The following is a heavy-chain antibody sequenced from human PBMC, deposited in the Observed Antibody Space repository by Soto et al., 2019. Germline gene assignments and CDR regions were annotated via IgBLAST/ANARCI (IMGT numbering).Heavy chain of an antibody. J-gene: IGHJ6*02. CDR2: AYYTGST. Sequence: QVQLQEAGPGLVKASETLSLTCTVSGGSLSTYYWSWIRQPPGKGLEWIGFAYYTGSTNYNPSLKSRLTISVDTSKNQFSLRLSSVTAADTAVYYCARDENSGYGMDVWGQGTTVTVSS. CDR1: GGSLSTYY. D-gene: IGHD1-26*01. V-gene: IGHV4-59*01. CDR3: ARDENSGYGMDV.